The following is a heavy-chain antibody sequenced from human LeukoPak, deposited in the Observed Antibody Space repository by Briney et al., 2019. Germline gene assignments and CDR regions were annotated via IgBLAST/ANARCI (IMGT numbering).Heavy chain of an antibody. J-gene: IGHJ4*02. Sequence: GGSLRLSCAASGFTFSSYWMNWVRQAPGKGLEWVANIKQAGSEKYYVDSVKGRFTISRDNAKNSPYLQMNSLRAEDTAVYYCARALREAASFDYWGQGTLLTVSA. CDR1: GFTFSSYW. V-gene: IGHV3-7*01. CDR3: ARALREAASFDY. CDR2: IKQAGSEK. D-gene: IGHD6-25*01.